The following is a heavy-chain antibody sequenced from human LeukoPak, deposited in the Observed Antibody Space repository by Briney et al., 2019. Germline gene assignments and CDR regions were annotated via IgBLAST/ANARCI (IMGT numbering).Heavy chain of an antibody. CDR1: GGSISSSSYY. J-gene: IGHJ3*02. V-gene: IGHV4-39*01. D-gene: IGHD4-23*01. Sequence: SETLSLTCTVSGGSISSSSYYWGWIRQPPGKGLEWIGYIYYSGSTYYNPSLKSRVTMSVDTSKNQSSLKLSSVTAADTAVYYCARGKAMFYGGIRAFDTWGQGTMVTVSS. CDR3: ARGKAMFYGGIRAFDT. CDR2: IYYSGST.